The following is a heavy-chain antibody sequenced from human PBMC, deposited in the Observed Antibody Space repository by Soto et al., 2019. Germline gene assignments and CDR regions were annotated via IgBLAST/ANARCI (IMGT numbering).Heavy chain of an antibody. V-gene: IGHV3-11*01. CDR1: GFTFSDYY. CDR2: ISSSGSTI. D-gene: IGHD1-7*01. CDR3: ARGAGWNYAYYYYYMDV. J-gene: IGHJ6*03. Sequence: LSLTCAASGFTFSDYYMSWIRQAPGKGLEWVSYISSSGSTIYYADSVKGRFTISRDNAKNSLYLQMNSLRAEDTAVYYCARGAGWNYAYYYYYMDVWGKGTTVTVSS.